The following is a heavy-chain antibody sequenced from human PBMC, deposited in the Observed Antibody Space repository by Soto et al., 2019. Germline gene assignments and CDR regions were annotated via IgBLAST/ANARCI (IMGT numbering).Heavy chain of an antibody. CDR3: ARVRCSSTSCPFRY. Sequence: PSETLSLTCTFSGGSISSGGYYWSWIRQHPGKGLEWIGYIYYSGSTYYNPSLKSRVTISVDTSKNQFSLKLSSVTAADTAVYYCARVRCSSTSCPFRYWGQGTLVTVSS. CDR2: IYYSGST. V-gene: IGHV4-31*03. D-gene: IGHD2-2*01. CDR1: GGSISSGGYY. J-gene: IGHJ4*02.